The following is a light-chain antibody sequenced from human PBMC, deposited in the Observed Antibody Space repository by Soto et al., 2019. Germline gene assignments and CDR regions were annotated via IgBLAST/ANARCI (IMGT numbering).Light chain of an antibody. CDR2: GAS. Sequence: DIVLTQSPGTLSLSPGSRSTLACMASQSVSNNYLAWYQQKPGQAPRLLIYGASNRATGIPDRFSGSGSGTDFTLTISRMEPEDFAVDYCQQYGSSGTFGQGTKVDIK. CDR3: QQYGSSGT. J-gene: IGKJ1*01. CDR1: QSVSNNY. V-gene: IGKV3-20*01.